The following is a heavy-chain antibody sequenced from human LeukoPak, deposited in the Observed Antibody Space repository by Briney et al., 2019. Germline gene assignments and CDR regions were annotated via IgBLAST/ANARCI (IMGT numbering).Heavy chain of an antibody. Sequence: SETLSLTCTVSGYSISSGYYWGWIRQPPGKGLEWIGSIYHSGSTYYNPSLKSRVTISVDTSKNQFSLKLSSVTAADTAVYYCAKGYSGAFDIWGQGTMVTVSS. V-gene: IGHV4-38-2*02. D-gene: IGHD1-26*01. CDR1: GYSISSGYY. CDR2: IYHSGST. J-gene: IGHJ3*02. CDR3: AKGYSGAFDI.